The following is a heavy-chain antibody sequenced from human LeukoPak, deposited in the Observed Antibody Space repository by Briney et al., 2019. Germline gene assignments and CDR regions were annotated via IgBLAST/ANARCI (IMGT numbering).Heavy chain of an antibody. D-gene: IGHD3-10*01. V-gene: IGHV3-23*01. CDR2: IRASGGGT. CDR1: GASFSSYY. J-gene: IGHJ2*01. CDR3: AKNLLGSESYSWHFDL. Sequence: ETLSLTCTVSGASFSSYYWSWVRQAPGKRLEWVSSIRASGGGTVYADSVKGRVTISRDNSKNTLYLQMNSLRAEDTAVYSCAKNLLGSESYSWHFDLWGRGTLVTVSS.